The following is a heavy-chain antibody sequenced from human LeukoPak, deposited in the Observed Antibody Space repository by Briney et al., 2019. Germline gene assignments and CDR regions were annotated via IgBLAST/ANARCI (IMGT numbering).Heavy chain of an antibody. D-gene: IGHD6-13*01. V-gene: IGHV1-69*06. J-gene: IGHJ4*02. Sequence: SVKVSCKASGGTFSSYAISWVRQAPGQGLEWMGGITPIFGTANYAQKFQGRVTITADKSTSTAYMELSSLRSEDTAVHYCARAPSGQQPDFDYWGQGTLVTVSS. CDR1: GGTFSSYA. CDR3: ARAPSGQQPDFDY. CDR2: ITPIFGTA.